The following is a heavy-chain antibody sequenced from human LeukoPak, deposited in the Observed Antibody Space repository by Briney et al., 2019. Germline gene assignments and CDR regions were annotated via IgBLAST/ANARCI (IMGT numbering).Heavy chain of an antibody. CDR1: GGSISSSSYY. J-gene: IGHJ4*02. CDR3: ARHGEVVRLDY. CDR2: IYYSGST. Sequence: SETLSLTCTVSGGSISSSSYYWGWIRQPPGKGLEWIGSIYYSGSTYYNPSLKSRVTISVDTSKNQFSLKLSSVNAADTAVYYCARHGEVVRLDYWGQGTLVTVSS. D-gene: IGHD2-15*01. V-gene: IGHV4-39*01.